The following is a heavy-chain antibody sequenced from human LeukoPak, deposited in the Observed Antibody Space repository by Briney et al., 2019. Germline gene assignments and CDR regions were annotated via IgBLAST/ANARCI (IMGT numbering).Heavy chain of an antibody. CDR3: AKSHGDYGLLDY. J-gene: IGHJ4*02. CDR1: GYTFTSYY. D-gene: IGHD4-17*01. V-gene: IGHV1-24*01. CDR2: FDPEDGEP. Sequence: ASVKVSCKASGYTFTSYYMHWVRQAPGKGLEWMGGFDPEDGEPIYAQKFQGRLSMTEDTSKDTGYMELRTLRSEDTALYYCAKSHGDYGLLDYWGQGTLVTVSS.